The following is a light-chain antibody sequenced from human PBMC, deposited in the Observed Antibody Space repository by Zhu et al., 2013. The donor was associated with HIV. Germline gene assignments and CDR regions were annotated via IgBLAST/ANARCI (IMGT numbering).Light chain of an antibody. V-gene: IGKV1-17*01. CDR3: LQSNSYPRT. CDR2: PAS. CDR1: QDIRNH. J-gene: IGKJ2*02. Sequence: DIQMTQSPSSLSASVGDRVTITCRASQDIRNHLGWYQQKPGKAPRRLIYPASTLQSGVPSRFSGSGSGTDFTLTISSLQPEDFATYYCLQSNSYPRTFGQGTRLEIK.